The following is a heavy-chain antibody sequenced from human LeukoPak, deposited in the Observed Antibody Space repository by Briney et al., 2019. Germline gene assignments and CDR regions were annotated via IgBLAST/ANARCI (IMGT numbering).Heavy chain of an antibody. CDR1: GGTFSSYA. V-gene: IGHV1-69*13. D-gene: IGHD5-24*01. Sequence: ASVKVSCKASGGTFSSYAISWVRQAPGQGLEWMGGIIPIFGTANYAQKFQGRVTITADESTSTAYMELSSLRSEDTAVYYCARAGRDGYNYYAFDIWGQGTMVTVSS. CDR2: IIPIFGTA. J-gene: IGHJ3*02. CDR3: ARAGRDGYNYYAFDI.